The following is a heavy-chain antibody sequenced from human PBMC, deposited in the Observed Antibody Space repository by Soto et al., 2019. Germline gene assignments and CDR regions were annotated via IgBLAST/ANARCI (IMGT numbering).Heavy chain of an antibody. CDR2: ISYDGSNK. CDR3: AKDVLLWCGELQY. V-gene: IGHV3-30*18. Sequence: QVQLVESGGGVVQPGRSLRLSCAASGFTFSSYGMHWVRQAPGKGLEWVAVISYDGSNKYYADSVKGRFTISRDNSKNTLYLQMNSLRAEDTAVYYCAKDVLLWCGELQYWGQGTLVTVSS. CDR1: GFTFSSYG. D-gene: IGHD3-10*01. J-gene: IGHJ4*02.